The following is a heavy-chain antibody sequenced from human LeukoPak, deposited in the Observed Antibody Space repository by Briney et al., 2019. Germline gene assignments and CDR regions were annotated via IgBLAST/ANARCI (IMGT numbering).Heavy chain of an antibody. CDR2: INPNSGGT. J-gene: IGHJ4*02. D-gene: IGHD6-13*01. CDR3: ARVLTAAAGKSHFDY. V-gene: IGHV1-2*02. CDR1: GYTFTGYY. Sequence: ASVKVSCKASGYTFTGYYMHWVRQAPGQGLEWMEWINPNSGGTNYAQKFQGRVTMTRDTSIGTAYMELSRLRSDDTAVYYCARVLTAAAGKSHFDYWGQGTLVTVSS.